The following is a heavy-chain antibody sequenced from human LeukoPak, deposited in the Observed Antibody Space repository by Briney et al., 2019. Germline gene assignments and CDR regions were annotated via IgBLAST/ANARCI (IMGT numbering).Heavy chain of an antibody. CDR3: ARDCSGGSCWGHPPHFYY. D-gene: IGHD2-15*01. Sequence: PGRSLRLSCAASGFTFSSYAMHWVRQAPGKGLEWVAVISYDGSNKYYADSVKGRFTISRDNSKNTLYLQMNSLRAEDTAVYYCARDCSGGSCWGHPPHFYYWGQGTLVTVSS. CDR1: GFTFSSYA. J-gene: IGHJ4*02. CDR2: ISYDGSNK. V-gene: IGHV3-30-3*01.